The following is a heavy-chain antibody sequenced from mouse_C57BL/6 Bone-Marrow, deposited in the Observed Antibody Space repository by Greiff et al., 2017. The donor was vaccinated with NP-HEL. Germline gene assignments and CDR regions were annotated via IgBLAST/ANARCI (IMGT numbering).Heavy chain of an antibody. V-gene: IGHV1-61*01. Sequence: QVQLQQPGAELVRPGSSVKLSCKASGYTFTSYWMDWVKQRPGQGLEWIGNIYPSDSETHYNQKFKDKATLTVDKSSSTAYMQLSSLTSEDSAVYYCARERFYYFDYWGQGTTLTVSS. J-gene: IGHJ2*01. CDR2: IYPSDSET. CDR1: GYTFTSYW. CDR3: ARERFYYFDY.